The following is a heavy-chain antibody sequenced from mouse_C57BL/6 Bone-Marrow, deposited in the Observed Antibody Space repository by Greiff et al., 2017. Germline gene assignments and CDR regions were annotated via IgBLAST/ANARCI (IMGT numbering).Heavy chain of an antibody. J-gene: IGHJ2*01. V-gene: IGHV1-64*01. D-gene: IGHD1-1*01. CDR1: GYTFTSYW. CDR2: IHPNSGST. Sequence: QVQLQQPGAELVKPGASVKLSCKASGYTFTSYWMHWVKQRPGPGLEWIGMIHPNSGSTNYNEKFKSKATLTVDKSSSTAYMQLSSLTSEDSAVYYCARGPYYYGPFDYWGQGTTLTVSS. CDR3: ARGPYYYGPFDY.